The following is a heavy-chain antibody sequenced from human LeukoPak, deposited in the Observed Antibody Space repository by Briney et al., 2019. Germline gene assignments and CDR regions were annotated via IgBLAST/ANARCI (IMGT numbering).Heavy chain of an antibody. J-gene: IGHJ3*02. CDR2: IWYDGSNK. V-gene: IGHV3-33*01. CDR3: ARVGGSGASAFDI. Sequence: GGSLRLSCAASGFTFSSYGMHWVRQAPGKGLEWVAVIWYDGSNKYYADSVKGRFTISRDNSKNTLYLQMNSLRAEDTAVYYCARVGGSGASAFDIWGQGTMVTVSS. D-gene: IGHD3-3*01. CDR1: GFTFSSYG.